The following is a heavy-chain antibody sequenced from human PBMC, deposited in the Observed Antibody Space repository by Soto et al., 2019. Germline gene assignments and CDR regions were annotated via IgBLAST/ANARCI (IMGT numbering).Heavy chain of an antibody. V-gene: IGHV3-30*18. Sequence: QVQLVESGGGVVQPGRSLRLSCAASGFTFSSYGMHWVRQAPGKGLEWVAVISYDGSNKYYADSVKGRFTISRDNSKNTLYLQMNSLRAEDTAVYYCAKPHYGHYVEGLDYWGQGTLVTVSS. J-gene: IGHJ4*02. CDR3: AKPHYGHYVEGLDY. D-gene: IGHD4-17*01. CDR2: ISYDGSNK. CDR1: GFTFSSYG.